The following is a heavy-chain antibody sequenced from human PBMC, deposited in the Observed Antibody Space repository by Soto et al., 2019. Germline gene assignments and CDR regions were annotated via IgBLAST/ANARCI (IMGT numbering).Heavy chain of an antibody. CDR2: TYPGDTDT. J-gene: IGHJ6*03. Sequence: GESLKISCKGSGYSFTNNWIAWVRQVPGKGLEWMGITYPGDTDTRYSPSFQGQVTISADKSISTAYLQWSSLKASDTAMYFCARPHITVTRKSLWDNKGDWHYHYVDVWGNGTTVTVSS. V-gene: IGHV5-51*01. CDR1: GYSFTNNW. CDR3: ARPHITVTRKSLWDNKGDWHYHYVDV. D-gene: IGHD4-17*01.